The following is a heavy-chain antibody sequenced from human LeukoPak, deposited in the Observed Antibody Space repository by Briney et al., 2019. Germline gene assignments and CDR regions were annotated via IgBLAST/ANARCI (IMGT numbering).Heavy chain of an antibody. CDR2: IYYSGST. CDR1: GGSVSSSGHY. V-gene: IGHV4-39*01. Sequence: PSETLSLTCTVSGGSVSSSGHYWGGVHQPPGQGLEWIGGIYYSGSTYHNPPLNSRVTISENTSKDQFPVQLSAVTGADRAVDCCARHELGEYSSGCYYFDYWGQGTLVTVSS. CDR3: ARHELGEYSSGCYYFDY. J-gene: IGHJ4*02. D-gene: IGHD6-19*01.